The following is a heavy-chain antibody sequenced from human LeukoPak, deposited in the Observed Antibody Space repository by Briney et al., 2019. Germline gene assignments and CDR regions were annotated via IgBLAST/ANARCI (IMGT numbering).Heavy chain of an antibody. CDR2: IYSGGST. Sequence: GGSLRLSCAASGFTVSSIYMSWVRQAPGKGLEWVSVIYSGGSTYYADSVEGRFAISRDNAKNSLYLQMNSLRAEDTAVYYCARELLGHGYNSGDFDYWGQGTLVTVSS. CDR3: ARELLGHGYNSGDFDY. D-gene: IGHD5-24*01. J-gene: IGHJ4*02. CDR1: GFTVSSIY. V-gene: IGHV3-53*01.